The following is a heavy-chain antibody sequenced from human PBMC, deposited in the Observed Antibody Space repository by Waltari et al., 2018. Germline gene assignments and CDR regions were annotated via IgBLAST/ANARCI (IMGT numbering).Heavy chain of an antibody. CDR1: GFSVSSYA. J-gene: IGHJ2*01. Sequence: EMQLLESGGGLARPRGSLRLSCEASGFSVSSYAMRWVRQAPGKGLEWVSSKSGGSGITSYAASVKGRFTIARDNSKNTLYLQMNSLRDEDAALYYCAKGLGDRYFDLWGRGTLVTVSS. CDR3: AKGLGDRYFDL. D-gene: IGHD3-10*01. V-gene: IGHV3-23*01. CDR2: KSGGSGIT.